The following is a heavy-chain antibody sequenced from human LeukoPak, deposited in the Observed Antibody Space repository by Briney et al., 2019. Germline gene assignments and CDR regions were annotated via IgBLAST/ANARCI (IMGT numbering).Heavy chain of an antibody. CDR3: ARGSHNNHYDSSGYPH. CDR1: GYTFTGYY. D-gene: IGHD3-22*01. J-gene: IGHJ4*02. CDR2: INPNSGGT. Sequence: ASVKVSCKASGYTFTGYYMHWVRQAPGQGLEWMGRINPNSGGTNYAQKFQGRVTMTRDTSISTAYMELSRLRSDDTAVYYCARGSHNNHYDSSGYPHWGQGTLVTVSS. V-gene: IGHV1-2*06.